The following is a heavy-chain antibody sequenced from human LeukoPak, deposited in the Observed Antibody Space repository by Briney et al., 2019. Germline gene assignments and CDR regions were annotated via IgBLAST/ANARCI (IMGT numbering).Heavy chain of an antibody. CDR1: GFTFSSYE. Sequence: GWSVRLSCAACGFTFSSYEMNWVRQAPGKGLEWVSYISCSGSTIDYVASVRGRFTISRDNAKNSLYLQMNSLRAEDTALYYCAREALAYYYYMDVWGKGTTVTVSS. D-gene: IGHD1-1*01. V-gene: IGHV3-48*03. CDR2: ISCSGSTI. J-gene: IGHJ6*03. CDR3: AREALAYYYYMDV.